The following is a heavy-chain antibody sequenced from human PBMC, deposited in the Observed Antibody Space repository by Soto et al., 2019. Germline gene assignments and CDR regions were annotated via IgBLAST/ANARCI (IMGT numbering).Heavy chain of an antibody. CDR1: GYSISGYG. J-gene: IGHJ6*02. V-gene: IGHV1-3*01. D-gene: IGHD5-12*01. CDR3: TRDRAREGYFGMDV. CDR2: INVAKGKT. Sequence: GASVQVSCKASGYSISGYGVHWVRRAPRQRFEWMGWINVAKGKTKYPQKFQGRVTVTRGTSASTVYMDLSGLRSEDTAVYYCTRDRAREGYFGMDVGG.